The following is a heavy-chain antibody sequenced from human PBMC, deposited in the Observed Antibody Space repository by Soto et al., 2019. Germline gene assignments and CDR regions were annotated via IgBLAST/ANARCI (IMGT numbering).Heavy chain of an antibody. D-gene: IGHD2-2*01. CDR1: GGTFSSYA. J-gene: IGHJ6*02. Sequence: QVQLVQSGAEVKKPGSSVKVSCKASGGTFSSYAISWVRQAPGQGLEWMGGIIPIFGTANYAQKFQGRVTITADESTSTAYMELSSLRSEDTAVYYCARKGGPASQKPTPGDYYYYGMDVWGQGTTVTVSS. CDR2: IIPIFGTA. CDR3: ARKGGPASQKPTPGDYYYYGMDV. V-gene: IGHV1-69*01.